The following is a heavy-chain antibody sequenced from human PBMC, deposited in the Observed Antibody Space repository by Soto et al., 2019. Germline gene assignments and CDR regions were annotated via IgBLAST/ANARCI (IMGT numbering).Heavy chain of an antibody. D-gene: IGHD1-7*01. V-gene: IGHV3-48*02. CDR2: ISSSGTNT. Sequence: GGSLRLSCAGSDFVFSNYSMNWVSQAPGRGLEWVSYISSSGTNTYYAASVRGRFTISRDNAKNSLFLRMISLKDEDTAVYFCTRGTKGGSPPLWGRGTLVTVSS. CDR1: DFVFSNYS. J-gene: IGHJ4*02. CDR3: TRGTKGGSPPL.